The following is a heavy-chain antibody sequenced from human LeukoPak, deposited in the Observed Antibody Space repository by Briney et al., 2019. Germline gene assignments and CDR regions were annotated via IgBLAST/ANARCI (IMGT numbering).Heavy chain of an antibody. CDR1: GYTFTSYA. Sequence: GASVKVSCKASGYTFTSYAMHWVRQAPGQRLEWMGWINAGNGNTKYSQKFQGRVTITRDTSASTAYMELSSLRSEDTAVYCCASSHGDYYYYGMDVWGKGTTVTVSS. V-gene: IGHV1-3*01. CDR3: ASSHGDYYYYGMDV. CDR2: INAGNGNT. D-gene: IGHD4-17*01. J-gene: IGHJ6*04.